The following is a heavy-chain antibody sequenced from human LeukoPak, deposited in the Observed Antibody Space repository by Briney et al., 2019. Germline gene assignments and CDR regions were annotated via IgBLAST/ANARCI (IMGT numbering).Heavy chain of an antibody. CDR3: ARHPTEYYCDY. V-gene: IGHV4-59*08. CDR1: GGSISSYY. Sequence: SETLSLTCTVSGGSISSYYWSWIRQPPGKGLEWIGYIYYSGSTNYNPSLKSRVTISVDTSKNQFSLKLSSVTAADTAVYYCARHPTEYYCDYWGQGTLVTVSS. J-gene: IGHJ4*02. CDR2: IYYSGST. D-gene: IGHD2/OR15-2a*01.